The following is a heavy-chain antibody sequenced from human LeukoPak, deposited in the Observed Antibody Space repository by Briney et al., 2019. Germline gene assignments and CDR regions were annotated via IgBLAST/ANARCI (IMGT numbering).Heavy chain of an antibody. J-gene: IGHJ3*02. Sequence: GGSLRLSCAASGFTVSSNYMSWVRQAPGKGLEWVSVIYSGGSTYYADSVKGRFTISRDNSKNTLYLQMNSLRAEDTAVYYCARDLRTPAAFDIWGQGTMVTVSS. CDR2: IYSGGST. V-gene: IGHV3-53*01. CDR3: ARDLRTPAAFDI. CDR1: GFTVSSNY. D-gene: IGHD1-14*01.